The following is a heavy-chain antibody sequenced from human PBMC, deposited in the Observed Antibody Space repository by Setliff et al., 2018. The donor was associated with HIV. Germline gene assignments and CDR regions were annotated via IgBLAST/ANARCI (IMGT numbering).Heavy chain of an antibody. CDR2: IYYSGST. CDR3: ARVPLSSPSRPGGYFDY. J-gene: IGHJ4*02. Sequence: LSLTCTVSGGSLSSGAYYWSWIRQHPGKGLEWIGYIYYSGSTYYSPSLKSRVTISVDTSKNQFSLKLNSVTAADTAVYYCARVPLSSPSRPGGYFDYWGQGTLVTVSS. V-gene: IGHV4-31*02. CDR1: GGSLSSGAYY. D-gene: IGHD3-16*01.